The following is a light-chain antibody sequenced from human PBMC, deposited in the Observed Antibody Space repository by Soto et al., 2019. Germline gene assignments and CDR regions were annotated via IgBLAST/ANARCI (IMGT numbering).Light chain of an antibody. CDR3: QRYGDSPPIT. J-gene: IGKJ5*01. CDR2: GVS. CDR1: QGVSRGY. V-gene: IGKV3-20*01. Sequence: EIVLTQSPDTLSLSPGERATLSCRASQGVSRGYLAWYQQKAGQAPRLLIYGVSSRATGVSHRFSGSGSGTDFTLTISGLEPEDVAMYYCQRYGDSPPITFGQGTLLEVK.